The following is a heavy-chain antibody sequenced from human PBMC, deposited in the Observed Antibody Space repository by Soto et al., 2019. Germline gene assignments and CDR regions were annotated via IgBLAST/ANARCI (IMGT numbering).Heavy chain of an antibody. Sequence: EVQLVQSGAEVKKPGESLRISCKGSGYSLTSYWISWVRQMPGKGLEWMGRIDPSDSYTNYSPSFQGHVTISADKSISTAYLQWSSLKASDTAMYYCARGLSNYDILTGYPRWFDPWGQGTLVTVSS. CDR3: ARGLSNYDILTGYPRWFDP. V-gene: IGHV5-10-1*03. CDR1: GYSLTSYW. J-gene: IGHJ5*02. D-gene: IGHD3-9*01. CDR2: IDPSDSYT.